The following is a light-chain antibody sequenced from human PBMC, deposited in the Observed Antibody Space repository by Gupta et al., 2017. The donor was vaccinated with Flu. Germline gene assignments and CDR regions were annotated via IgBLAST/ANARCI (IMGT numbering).Light chain of an antibody. V-gene: IGLV2-23*02. CDR3: YSCASNSTWV. CDR1: SSEVGSYKL. Sequence: QSALPPPASVSGSPGQSVTISCPGTSSEVGSYKLVSWYQQHPGKAPKLLIFEVTKRPSGVSNRFAGSKSGNTASLTISGRQAEDEADYYCYSCASNSTWVFGGGTKLTVL. J-gene: IGLJ3*02. CDR2: EVT.